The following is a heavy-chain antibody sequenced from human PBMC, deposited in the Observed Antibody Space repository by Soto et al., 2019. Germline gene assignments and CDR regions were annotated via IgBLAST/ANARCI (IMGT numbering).Heavy chain of an antibody. CDR3: ARAPRLGTPYGAQYNWFDP. V-gene: IGHV4-34*01. CDR1: GGSFSGYY. CDR2: INHSGST. D-gene: IGHD4-17*01. Sequence: QVQLQQWGAGLLKPSETLSLTCAVYGGSFSGYYWSWIRQPPGKGLEWIGEINHSGSTNYNPSLKSRVTISVDTSKNQFSLKLSSVTAADTAVYYCARAPRLGTPYGAQYNWFDPWGQGTLVPVSS. J-gene: IGHJ5*02.